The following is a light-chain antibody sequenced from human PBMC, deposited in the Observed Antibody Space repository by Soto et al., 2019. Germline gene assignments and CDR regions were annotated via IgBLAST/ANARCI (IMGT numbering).Light chain of an antibody. CDR3: SSYTSSSTFLWV. CDR2: EVS. Sequence: QSALTQPPSVSGSPGQSVTISCTGTSSDVGSYNRVSWYQQPPGTAPKLMIYEVSNRPSGVPDRFSGSKSGNTASLTISGLQAEDEGDYYCSSYTSSSTFLWVFGGGTKLTVL. V-gene: IGLV2-18*02. J-gene: IGLJ3*02. CDR1: SSDVGSYNR.